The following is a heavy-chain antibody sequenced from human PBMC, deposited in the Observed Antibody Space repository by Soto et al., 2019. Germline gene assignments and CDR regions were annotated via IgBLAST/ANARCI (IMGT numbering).Heavy chain of an antibody. CDR2: IKEDGREE. CDR1: GFSFSSYW. V-gene: IGHV3-7*03. D-gene: IGHD2-15*01. Sequence: GGALILSCVASGFSFSSYWMAWVRQVPGKGLEWVAKIKEDGREEYYVDSAKGRFTISRDNANNLLYLQMNSLRVEDTALYYCVGNSRPFTRNFDYWGQGTLVTVSS. CDR3: VGNSRPFTRNFDY. J-gene: IGHJ4*02.